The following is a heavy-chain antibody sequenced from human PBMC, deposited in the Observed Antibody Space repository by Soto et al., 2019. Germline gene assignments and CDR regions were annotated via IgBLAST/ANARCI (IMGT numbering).Heavy chain of an antibody. J-gene: IGHJ6*02. V-gene: IGHV3-33*01. D-gene: IGHD6-6*01. Sequence: QVQLVESGGGVVQPGRSLRLSCAASGFTFSSYGMNWVRQAPGKGLEWVALIWYDGSKIYSAESVKGRFTISRDNSKNTLYLQMNSLRGEDTAVYYCARDTGYSSSPRVYYYYTLEVWGQGTTVTVSS. CDR2: IWYDGSKI. CDR1: GFTFSSYG. CDR3: ARDTGYSSSPRVYYYYTLEV.